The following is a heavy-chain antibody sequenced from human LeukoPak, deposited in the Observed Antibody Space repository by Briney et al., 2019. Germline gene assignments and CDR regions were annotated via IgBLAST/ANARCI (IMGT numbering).Heavy chain of an antibody. CDR3: ATPRNYYDSSGYYDFDY. CDR2: INPSGGST. J-gene: IGHJ4*02. D-gene: IGHD3-22*01. Sequence: ASVKVSCKASGYTFTSYYMHWVRQAPGQGLEWMGIINPSGGSTIYAQKFQGRVTMTEDTSTDTAYMELSSLRSEDTAVYYCATPRNYYDSSGYYDFDYWGQGTLVTVSS. CDR1: GYTFTSYY. V-gene: IGHV1-46*01.